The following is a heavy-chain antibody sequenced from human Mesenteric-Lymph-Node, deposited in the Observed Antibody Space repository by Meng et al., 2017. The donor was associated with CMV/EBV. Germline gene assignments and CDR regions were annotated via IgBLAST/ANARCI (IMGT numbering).Heavy chain of an antibody. Sequence: GFTFTNYWMHWVRHAPGEGLVWVSRISNDGSTTTYAASVKGRFTISRDNAKNTLYLQMSSLRAEDTAVYYCAKDGVPGNSIWDWFDPWGQGTLVTVSS. CDR1: GFTFTNYW. D-gene: IGHD4-23*01. V-gene: IGHV3-74*01. CDR3: AKDGVPGNSIWDWFDP. J-gene: IGHJ5*02. CDR2: ISNDGSTT.